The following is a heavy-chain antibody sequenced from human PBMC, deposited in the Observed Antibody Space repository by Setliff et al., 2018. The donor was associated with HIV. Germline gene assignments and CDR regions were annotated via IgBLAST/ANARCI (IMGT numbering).Heavy chain of an antibody. J-gene: IGHJ5*02. V-gene: IGHV1-8*02. CDR2: MNPKSGNT. CDR1: GYTFTNSD. CDR3: ARGHLDYNYWEDILGNWFDP. Sequence: ASVKVSCKASGYTFTNSDINWVRQVPGQGLEWMGWMNPKSGNTGYAQKFQGRVTMTSNTFIGTAYMELSSLTSEGTAVYYCARGHLDYNYWEDILGNWFDPWG. D-gene: IGHD3-9*01.